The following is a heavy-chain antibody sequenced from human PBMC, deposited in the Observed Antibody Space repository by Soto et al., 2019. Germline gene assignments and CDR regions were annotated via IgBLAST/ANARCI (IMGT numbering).Heavy chain of an antibody. CDR3: VRAVCSSTRCYPDF. CDR2: MNPNSGNT. J-gene: IGHJ4*02. Sequence: ASVKVSCKASGYTFTSYDINWVRQATGQGLEWMGWMNPNSGNTGYAQKFQGRVTMTRNTSISTAYMELSSLRSEDTAVYYCVRAVCSSTRCYPDFWGPGTLVTVSS. D-gene: IGHD2-2*01. CDR1: GYTFTSYD. V-gene: IGHV1-8*01.